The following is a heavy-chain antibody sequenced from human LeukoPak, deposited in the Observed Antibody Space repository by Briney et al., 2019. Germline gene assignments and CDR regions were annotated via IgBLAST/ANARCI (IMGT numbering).Heavy chain of an antibody. CDR3: ARHKQLRLTPTKQNIDY. CDR2: INHSGST. CDR1: GGSFSGYY. D-gene: IGHD6-19*01. Sequence: PSETLSLTCAVYGGSFSGYYWSWIRQPPGKGLEWIGEINHSGSTNYNPSLKSRVTISVDTSKNQFSLKLSSVTAADTAVYYCARHKQLRLTPTKQNIDYWGQGTLVTVSS. V-gene: IGHV4-34*01. J-gene: IGHJ4*02.